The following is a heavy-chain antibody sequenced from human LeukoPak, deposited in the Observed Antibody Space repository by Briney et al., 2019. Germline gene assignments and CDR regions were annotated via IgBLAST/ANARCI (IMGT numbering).Heavy chain of an antibody. D-gene: IGHD3-22*01. Sequence: GRSLRLSCAASGFTFSSYGMHWVRQAPGKGLEWVAVISYDGSNKYYADSVKGRFTISRDNSKNTLYLQMNSLRAEDTAVYYCARSGHYTGFYFDYWGQGALVTVSS. CDR1: GFTFSSYG. V-gene: IGHV3-30*03. CDR2: ISYDGSNK. CDR3: ARSGHYTGFYFDY. J-gene: IGHJ4*02.